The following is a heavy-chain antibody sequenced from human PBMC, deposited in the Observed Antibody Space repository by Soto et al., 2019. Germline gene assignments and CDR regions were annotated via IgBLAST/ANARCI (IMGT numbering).Heavy chain of an antibody. D-gene: IGHD1-20*01. CDR1: GYTFTGYY. V-gene: IGHV1-2*04. Sequence: GASVKVSCKASGYTFTGYYMHWVRQAPGQGLEWMGWINPNSGGTNYAQKFQGWVTMTRDTSISTAYMELSRLRSDDTAVYYRARSLLNWNYGMDVWGQGTTVTVSS. J-gene: IGHJ6*02. CDR3: ARSLLNWNYGMDV. CDR2: INPNSGGT.